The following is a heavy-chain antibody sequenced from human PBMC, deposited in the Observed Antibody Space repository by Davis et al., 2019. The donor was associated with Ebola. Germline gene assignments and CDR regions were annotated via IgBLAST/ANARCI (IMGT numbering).Heavy chain of an antibody. V-gene: IGHV1-46*01. D-gene: IGHD6-13*01. Sequence: ASVKVSCKASGYTFTSYYMHWVRQAPGQGLEWMGIINPSGGSTSYAQKFQGRVTITRDTSASTAYMELSSLRSEDTAVYYCAAGSSWYHAFDIWGQGTMVTVSS. J-gene: IGHJ3*02. CDR1: GYTFTSYY. CDR3: AAGSSWYHAFDI. CDR2: INPSGGST.